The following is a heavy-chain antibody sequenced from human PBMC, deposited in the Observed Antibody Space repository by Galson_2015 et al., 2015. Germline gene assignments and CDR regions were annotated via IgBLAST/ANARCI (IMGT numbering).Heavy chain of an antibody. V-gene: IGHV3-7*03. CDR3: ATSGDGHNFKPFDY. Sequence: SLRLSCAASKFTFSNSWMTWVRQAPGRGLEWVANIKKDGSEKNYVDSVKGRFTISRDNARNPLYLQMNSLRAEDTAVYYCATSGDGHNFKPFDYWGQGTLVTVSS. D-gene: IGHD5-24*01. CDR2: IKKDGSEK. J-gene: IGHJ4*02. CDR1: KFTFSNSW.